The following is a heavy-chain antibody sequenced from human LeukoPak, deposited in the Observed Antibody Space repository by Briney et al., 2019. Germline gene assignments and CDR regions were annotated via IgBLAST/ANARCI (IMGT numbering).Heavy chain of an antibody. CDR3: ARGRDCSGTSCYLGLGADYYYMDV. D-gene: IGHD2-2*01. CDR1: GYTFTSYD. V-gene: IGHV1-8*03. CDR2: MNPNSGNT. J-gene: IGHJ6*03. Sequence: ASVKVSCKASGYTFTSYDINWVRQATGQGLEWMGWMNPNSGNTGYAQKFQGRVTITRNTSISTAYMELSSLRSEDTAVYYCARGRDCSGTSCYLGLGADYYYMDVWGKGTTVTVSS.